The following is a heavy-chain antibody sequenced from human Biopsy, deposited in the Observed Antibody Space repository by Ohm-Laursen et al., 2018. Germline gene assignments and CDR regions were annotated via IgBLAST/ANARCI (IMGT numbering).Heavy chain of an antibody. CDR2: IYNTETT. J-gene: IGHJ5*02. CDR3: ARHPTGFWFDP. CDR1: GGSISSSSTYY. V-gene: IGHV4-39*01. Sequence: GTLSLTCIVSGGSISSSSTYYWAWLRQPPGKGLEWIGSIYNTETTFYNPPLKSRVTISIDTSTNQFSLKVSSVTAADTALYFCARHPTGFWFDPWGHGTLVTVSS.